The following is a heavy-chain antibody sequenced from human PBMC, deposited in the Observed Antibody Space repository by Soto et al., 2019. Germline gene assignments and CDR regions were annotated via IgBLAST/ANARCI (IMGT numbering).Heavy chain of an antibody. CDR2: INSDGSST. J-gene: IGHJ3*02. CDR3: ARGGSGYSYADDAFDI. V-gene: IGHV3-74*01. CDR1: GFTFSSYW. D-gene: IGHD5-18*01. Sequence: EVQLVESGGGLVQPGGSLRLSCAASGFTFSSYWMHWVRQAPGKGLVWVSRINSDGSSTSYEDSVKGRFTISRVNAKSALYLQMNSLIAEDTAVYYYARGGSGYSYADDAFDIWGQGTMVTVSS.